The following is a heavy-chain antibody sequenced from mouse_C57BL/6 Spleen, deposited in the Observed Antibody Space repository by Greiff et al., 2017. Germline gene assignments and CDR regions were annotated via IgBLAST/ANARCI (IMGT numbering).Heavy chain of an antibody. D-gene: IGHD2-12*01. Sequence: VQLKESVAELVRPGASVKLSCTASGFNIKNTYMHWVKQRPEQGLEWIGRIDPANGNTKYAPKFQGKATITADTSPNPAYLQLSSLTSEDTAIYYCAREEWNDGYYFDYWGQGTTLTVSS. CDR2: IDPANGNT. J-gene: IGHJ2*01. CDR3: AREEWNDGYYFDY. CDR1: GFNIKNTY. V-gene: IGHV14-3*01.